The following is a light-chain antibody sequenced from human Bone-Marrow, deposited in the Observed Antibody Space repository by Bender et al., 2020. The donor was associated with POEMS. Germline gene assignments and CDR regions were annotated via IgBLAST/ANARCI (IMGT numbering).Light chain of an antibody. Sequence: QSALTHPASVSGSPGQSITISCTGTSSHIGGYNYVSWYQQHPGKAPKLMILDVNNRPSGVSNRFSGSKSGNTASLTISGLQAEDEADYFCISYTSSSTLVFGGGTKLTVL. CDR2: DVN. CDR3: ISYTSSSTLV. CDR1: SSHIGGYNY. V-gene: IGLV2-14*03. J-gene: IGLJ3*02.